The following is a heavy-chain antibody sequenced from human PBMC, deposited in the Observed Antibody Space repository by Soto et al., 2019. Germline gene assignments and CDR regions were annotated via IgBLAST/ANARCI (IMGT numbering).Heavy chain of an antibody. Sequence: EEQLVESGGGLVQPGGSLRLSCAASGFTFGVSWMNWVRQVPGRGLEWVAYISADGRETNHVDSVKGRFTISRDNAKNSVYLQMNSLRAEDTAMYYCAAGEPHHFRGQGTLVTVSS. CDR1: GFTFGVSW. J-gene: IGHJ4*02. V-gene: IGHV3-7*01. CDR2: ISADGRET. D-gene: IGHD3-10*01. CDR3: AAGEPHHF.